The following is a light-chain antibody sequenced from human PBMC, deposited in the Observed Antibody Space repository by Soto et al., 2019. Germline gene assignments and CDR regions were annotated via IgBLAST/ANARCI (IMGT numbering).Light chain of an antibody. V-gene: IGKV3-20*01. CDR2: GAS. CDR1: QSVSSSY. CDR3: QQYGSSPAT. J-gene: IGKJ5*01. Sequence: EIVLTQSPGTLSLSPGERATLSCRASQSVSSSYLAWYQQKPGQAPSLLIYGASIRATGIPDRFSGSGSGTDFTLTISRLEPEDFAMYFCQQYGSSPATFGQGTRLEIK.